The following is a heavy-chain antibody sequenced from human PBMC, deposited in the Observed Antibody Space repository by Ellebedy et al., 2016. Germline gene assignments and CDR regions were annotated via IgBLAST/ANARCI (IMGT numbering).Heavy chain of an antibody. CDR3: ARRKHNWNDRWLGP. J-gene: IGHJ5*02. CDR2: INTDKGYT. Sequence: ASVKVSCKASGYSFSTFPMHWVRQAPGQRLEWMGWINTDKGYTKYSQKFQGRVTITRDTSASSVYLELSDLRSEDSAIYYCARRKHNWNDRWLGPWGQGTHVTVSS. V-gene: IGHV1-3*04. D-gene: IGHD1-20*01. CDR1: GYSFSTFP.